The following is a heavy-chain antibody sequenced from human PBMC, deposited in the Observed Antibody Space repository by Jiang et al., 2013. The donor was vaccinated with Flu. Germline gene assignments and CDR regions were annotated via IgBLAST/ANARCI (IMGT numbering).Heavy chain of an antibody. CDR3: ARDGSYRFGELLYSTHFDY. CDR1: GFTFSSYA. J-gene: IGHJ4*02. CDR2: ISYDGSNK. Sequence: QLLESGGGVVQPGRSLRLSCAASGFTFSSYAMHWVRQAPGKGLEWVAVISYDGSNKYYADSVKGRFTISRDNSKNTLYLQMNSLRAEDTAVYYCARDGSYRFGELLYSTHFDYWGQGTLVTVSS. V-gene: IGHV3-30*04. D-gene: IGHD3-10*01.